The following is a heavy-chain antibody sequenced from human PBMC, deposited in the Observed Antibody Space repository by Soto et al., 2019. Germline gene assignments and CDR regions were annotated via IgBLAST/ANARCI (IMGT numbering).Heavy chain of an antibody. J-gene: IGHJ4*02. CDR2: SIPIFGTA. V-gene: IGHV1-69*01. CDR1: GGTFSSYS. D-gene: IGHD1-26*01. CDR3: ARDGGRHSGGIDY. Sequence: QVQLVQSGAEVKKPGSSVKVSCKASGGTFSSYSTNWVRQAPGQGLEWMGESIPIFGTANYAQKFQGRVTITADESTSTAYMELSSLRSEDTAVYYCARDGGRHSGGIDYWGQGTLVTVSS.